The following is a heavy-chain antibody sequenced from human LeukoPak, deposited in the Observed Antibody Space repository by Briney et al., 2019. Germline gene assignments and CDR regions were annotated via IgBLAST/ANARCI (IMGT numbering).Heavy chain of an antibody. J-gene: IGHJ4*02. CDR1: GFSFGGSW. Sequence: PGGSLRLSRAASGFSFGGSWMTWVRQAPGKGLEWLANIKEDGSVKNYEDSVKGRFTISRDSAKNSLYLHMNSLRAEDTAVYYCARDAGWFRFDYWGQGTLVTVSS. V-gene: IGHV3-7*01. D-gene: IGHD2-15*01. CDR3: ARDAGWFRFDY. CDR2: IKEDGSVK.